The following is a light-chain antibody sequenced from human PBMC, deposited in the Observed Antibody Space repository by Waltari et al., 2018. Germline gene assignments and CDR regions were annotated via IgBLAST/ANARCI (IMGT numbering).Light chain of an antibody. V-gene: IGLV2-14*01. CDR1: SSDVGGYNY. Sequence: QSALTQPASVSGSPGQSITISCTGTSSDVGGYNYVSWYQQHPGKAPKLMIYEVSNRPSGVSNRFSVSKSGNTASLTISGLQADDEADYYCSSYTSSSTPWVFGGGTKLTVL. CDR2: EVS. CDR3: SSYTSSSTPWV. J-gene: IGLJ3*02.